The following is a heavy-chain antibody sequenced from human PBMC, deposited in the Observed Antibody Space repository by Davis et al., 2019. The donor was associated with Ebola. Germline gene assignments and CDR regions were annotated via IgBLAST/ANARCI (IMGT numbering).Heavy chain of an antibody. Sequence: AASVKVSCKASGYTFINYGITWVRQAPGQGLEWMGWISAYGGKTDYAQRLQGRVTMTTDTSTSTAYMELRSLRSDDTAVYYCARATIVATNYWGQGTLVTVSS. V-gene: IGHV1-18*01. D-gene: IGHD5-12*01. CDR3: ARATIVATNY. CDR1: GYTFINYG. J-gene: IGHJ4*02. CDR2: ISAYGGKT.